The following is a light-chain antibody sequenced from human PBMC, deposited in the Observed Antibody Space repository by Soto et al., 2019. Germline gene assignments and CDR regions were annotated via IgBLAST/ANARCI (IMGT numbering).Light chain of an antibody. CDR2: DVS. V-gene: IGLV2-14*01. J-gene: IGLJ1*01. CDR1: SSDVGGYNY. Sequence: QSVLTQPASVSGSPGQSITISCTGTSSDVGGYNYVSWYQQHPGKAPKLMIYDVSNRPSGVSNRFSGSKSGNTASLTISGLQAEDEADYYCSSYTSSSHYVFGNGTKVTVL. CDR3: SSYTSSSHYV.